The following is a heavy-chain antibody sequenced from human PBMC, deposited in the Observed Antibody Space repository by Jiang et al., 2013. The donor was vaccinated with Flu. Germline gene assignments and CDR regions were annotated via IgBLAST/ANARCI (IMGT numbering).Heavy chain of an antibody. CDR2: INPNSGDS. CDR3: ARDPEGHVKLLLGWFDP. CDR1: GYIFTDYY. Sequence: SGAEVKKPGASVKVSCKASGYIFTDYYIHWVRQAPGQGLEWMGWINPNSGDSNFEEKFRGRLTMTRDTSISTVYMELNGLISDDTALYYCARDPEGHVKLLLGWFDPWGQGTLVIVSS. D-gene: IGHD1-26*01. J-gene: IGHJ5*02. V-gene: IGHV1-2*02.